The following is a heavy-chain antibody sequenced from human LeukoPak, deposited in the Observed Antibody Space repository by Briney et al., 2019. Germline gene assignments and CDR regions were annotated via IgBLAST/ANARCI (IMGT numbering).Heavy chain of an antibody. V-gene: IGHV4-59*01. CDR3: ARDFYDGVGWWFDP. Sequence: SETLSLTCTVSGGSISSYYWSWIRQPPGKGLEWIGYIYYSGSTNYNPSLKSRVTISVDTSKNQFSLKLSSVTAADTAVYYCARDFYDGVGWWFDPWGQGTLVTVSS. J-gene: IGHJ5*02. D-gene: IGHD3-3*01. CDR2: IYYSGST. CDR1: GGSISSYY.